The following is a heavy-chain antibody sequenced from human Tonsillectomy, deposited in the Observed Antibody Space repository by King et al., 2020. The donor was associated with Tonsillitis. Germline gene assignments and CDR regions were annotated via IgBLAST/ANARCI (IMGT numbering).Heavy chain of an antibody. CDR1: GFTFSSYG. CDR3: AKPLSLRIRVPPLDAFDI. D-gene: IGHD2-15*01. Sequence: QVQLVESGGGVVQPGRSLRLSCAASGFTFSSYGMHWVRQAPGKGLEWVAVISYDGSNKYYADSVKGRFTISRDNSKNTLYLQMNSLRAEDTAVYYCAKPLSLRIRVPPLDAFDIWGQGTMGTVSS. CDR2: ISYDGSNK. V-gene: IGHV3-30*18. J-gene: IGHJ3*02.